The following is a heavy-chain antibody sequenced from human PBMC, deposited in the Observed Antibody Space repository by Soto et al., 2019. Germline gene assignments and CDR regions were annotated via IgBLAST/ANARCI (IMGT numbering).Heavy chain of an antibody. CDR2: INPSGST. D-gene: IGHD3-16*01. CDR3: ARESVGERPLDY. CDR1: GASISSYY. V-gene: IGHV4-4*07. Sequence: QVQLQESGPGLVKPSETLSLTCTISGASISSYYWSWLRQPAGKGLEWIGRINPSGSTNYNPSLKSRVTMSVDTSKNQFSLKLTSVTAADTAVYYCARESVGERPLDYWGQGTLVTVSS. J-gene: IGHJ4*02.